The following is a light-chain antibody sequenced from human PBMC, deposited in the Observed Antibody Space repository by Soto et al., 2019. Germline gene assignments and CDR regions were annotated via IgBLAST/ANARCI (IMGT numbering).Light chain of an antibody. CDR2: DVT. CDR3: RSITGFSYV. V-gene: IGLV2-14*03. Sequence: QSVLTQPASVSGSPGHSITISCTGTSSDVGNNNYVSWYQHNPGRAPKVMICDVTNRPSGVSNRFSGSKSGNTASLTISGLQAEFEADYYCRSITGFSYVFGTGSKVTVL. CDR1: SSDVGNNNY. J-gene: IGLJ1*01.